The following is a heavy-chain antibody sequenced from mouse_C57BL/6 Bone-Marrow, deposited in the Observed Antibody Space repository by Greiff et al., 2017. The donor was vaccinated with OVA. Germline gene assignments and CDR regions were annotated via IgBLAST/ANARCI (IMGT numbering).Heavy chain of an antibody. CDR3: ARRDGYSFYAMDY. J-gene: IGHJ4*01. D-gene: IGHD2-3*01. CDR1: GFTFSDYG. Sequence: DVMLVESGGGLVKPGGSLKLSCAASGFTFSDYGMHWVRQAPEKGLEWVAYISSGSSTIYYADTVKGRFTISRDNAKNTLFLQMTSLRSEDTAMYYCARRDGYSFYAMDYWGQGTSVTVSS. CDR2: ISSGSSTI. V-gene: IGHV5-17*01.